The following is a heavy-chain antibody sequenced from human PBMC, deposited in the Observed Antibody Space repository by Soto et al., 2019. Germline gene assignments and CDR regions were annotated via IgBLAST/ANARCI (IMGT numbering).Heavy chain of an antibody. CDR2: INVGNGIA. CDR1: GYTFTSHD. Sequence: QVQLVQSGAEVKKPGASVKLSCKASGYTFTSHDIHWVRQAPGQRPERMGWINVGNGIAKYSQRFQGRVPITRGFAASTTYTDLSGLTSEDTAVYYFAVLCCPPHEDFDIWGQGTVVTVSS. CDR3: AVLCCPPHEDFDI. V-gene: IGHV1-3*01. D-gene: IGHD2-2*01. J-gene: IGHJ3*02.